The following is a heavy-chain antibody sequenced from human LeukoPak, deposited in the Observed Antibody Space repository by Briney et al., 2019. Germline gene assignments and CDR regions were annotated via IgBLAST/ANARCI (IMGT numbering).Heavy chain of an antibody. Sequence: ASVKVSCKASGYTFTGYYMHWVRQAPGQGLEWMGWINPNSGGTNYAQKFQGRVTMTRDTSISTAYMELSRLRSDDTAVYYCAREGLGEYDYVRGSYRTNWFDPWGQGTLVTVSS. CDR3: AREGLGEYDYVRGSYRTNWFDP. CDR2: INPNSGGT. J-gene: IGHJ5*02. CDR1: GYTFTGYY. V-gene: IGHV1-2*02. D-gene: IGHD3-16*02.